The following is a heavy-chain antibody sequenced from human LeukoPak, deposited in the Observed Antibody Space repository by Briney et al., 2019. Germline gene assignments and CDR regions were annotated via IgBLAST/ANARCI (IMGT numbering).Heavy chain of an antibody. J-gene: IGHJ4*02. Sequence: KSSQTLSFTCTVSGGSISSGSYYWSWIRQPAGKGLEWIGRIYTSGSTNYNPSLKSRVTISVDTSKNQFSLKLSSVTAADTAVYYCARDVPAAGTMDYWGQGTLVTVSS. CDR2: IYTSGST. V-gene: IGHV4-61*02. D-gene: IGHD6-19*01. CDR3: ARDVPAAGTMDY. CDR1: GGSISSGSYY.